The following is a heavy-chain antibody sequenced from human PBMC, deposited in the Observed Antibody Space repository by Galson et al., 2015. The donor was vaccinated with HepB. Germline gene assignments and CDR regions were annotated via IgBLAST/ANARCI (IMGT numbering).Heavy chain of an antibody. J-gene: IGHJ3*02. CDR1: GLTFSSYS. V-gene: IGHV3-21*04. D-gene: IGHD4-11*01. CDR2: ISSSSYI. Sequence: SLRLSCAASGLTFSSYSMNWVRQAPGKGLEWVSSISSSSYIYYADSVKGRFTISRDNAKNTLYLQMNSLRAEDTAVYYCAKAIAHDYRDAFDIWGQGTMVTVSS. CDR3: AKAIAHDYRDAFDI.